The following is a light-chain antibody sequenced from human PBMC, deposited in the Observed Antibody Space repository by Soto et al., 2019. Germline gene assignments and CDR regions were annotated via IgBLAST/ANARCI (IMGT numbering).Light chain of an antibody. CDR3: QQTYRPSYT. CDR1: QSVNRF. Sequence: DIQMTQSPSSLSASLGDRVTITCRASQSVNRFLNWYQQQPGRAPKVLIYAASSLQSGVPSRFIGNGSGTDFTLTITSLQPEDSATYFCQQTYRPSYTFAQGTRLEIK. V-gene: IGKV1-39*01. J-gene: IGKJ2*01. CDR2: AAS.